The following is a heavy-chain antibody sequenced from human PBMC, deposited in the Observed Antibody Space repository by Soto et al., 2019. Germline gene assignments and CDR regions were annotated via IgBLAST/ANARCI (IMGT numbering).Heavy chain of an antibody. D-gene: IGHD1-26*01. V-gene: IGHV4-39*01. Sequence: QLQLQESGPGLLKPSETLSLTCTVSGASVSSSSYYWCWIRQPPGKGLEWIGSVYYSGSTYYNPSLKSRATISLDTSKNQFSLKLSSVTAADTSIYYCASGGRWELSQDYWGQGTLLTVSS. CDR2: VYYSGST. CDR1: GASVSSSSYY. J-gene: IGHJ4*02. CDR3: ASGGRWELSQDY.